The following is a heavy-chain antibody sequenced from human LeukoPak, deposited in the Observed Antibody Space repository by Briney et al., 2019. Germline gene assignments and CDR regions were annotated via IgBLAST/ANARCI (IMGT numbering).Heavy chain of an antibody. J-gene: IGHJ6*02. D-gene: IGHD3-22*01. CDR3: ARPSSGYYSYYYGMDV. V-gene: IGHV1-46*01. Sequence: ASVKVSCKASGYTFTSNYIHWVRQAPGQGLEWMGMIYPRDGSTSYAQKFQGRVTITADESTSTAYMELSSLRSEDTAVYYCARPSSGYYSYYYGMDVWGQGTTVTVSS. CDR2: IYPRDGST. CDR1: GYTFTSNY.